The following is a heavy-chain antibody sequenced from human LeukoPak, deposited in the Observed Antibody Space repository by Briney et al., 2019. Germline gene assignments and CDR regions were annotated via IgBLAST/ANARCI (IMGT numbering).Heavy chain of an antibody. Sequence: GGSLRLSCAASGFTFSSYAMHWVRQAPGKGLEWVSGLSCSAGSTYYADSVQGRFTISRDNSKNTLYLQMNNLRGEDTAVYYCAKTVYGSGASGLEYWGQGTLVTVSS. CDR3: AKTVYGSGASGLEY. V-gene: IGHV3-23*01. J-gene: IGHJ4*02. CDR2: LSCSAGST. D-gene: IGHD3-10*01. CDR1: GFTFSSYA.